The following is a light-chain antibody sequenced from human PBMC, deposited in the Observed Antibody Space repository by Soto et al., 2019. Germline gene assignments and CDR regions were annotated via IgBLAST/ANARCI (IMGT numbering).Light chain of an antibody. J-gene: IGLJ1*01. CDR3: AAWDDSLNGRGV. CDR1: SSNIGSNT. V-gene: IGLV1-44*01. Sequence: QSVLTQPPSASGTPGQRVTISCSGSSSNIGSNTENWYQQLPGTAPKLLIYSNNQRPSGVPDRFSGSKSATSASLAISGLQSEYEADYYCAAWDDSLNGRGVVGTGTKLTVL. CDR2: SNN.